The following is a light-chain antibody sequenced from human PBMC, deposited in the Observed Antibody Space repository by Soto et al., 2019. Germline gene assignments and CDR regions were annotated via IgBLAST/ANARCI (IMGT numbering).Light chain of an antibody. Sequence: TQSPATLPVSPLQRVTLSCRASQISSSSLAWYQQRPGQPSRLVIYDASNRATGIPARFSGSGSGTDFTIELRRIGIEDFVLLLCQPHTNCPPTVGGETKGE. CDR1: QISSSS. J-gene: IGKJ4*01. V-gene: IGKV3-11*01. CDR2: DAS. CDR3: QPHTNCPPT.